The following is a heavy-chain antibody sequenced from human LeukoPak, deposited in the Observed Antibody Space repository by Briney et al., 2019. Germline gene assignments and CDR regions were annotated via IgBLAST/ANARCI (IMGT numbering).Heavy chain of an antibody. D-gene: IGHD3-3*01. CDR1: GGTFSSYA. Sequence: WASVKVSCKASGGTFSSYAISWVRQAPGQGLEWMGGIIPIFGTANHAQKFQGRVTITTDESTSTAYMELSSLRSEDTAVYYCARVLDYYYYMDVWGKGTTVTVSS. J-gene: IGHJ6*03. V-gene: IGHV1-69*05. CDR3: ARVLDYYYYMDV. CDR2: IIPIFGTA.